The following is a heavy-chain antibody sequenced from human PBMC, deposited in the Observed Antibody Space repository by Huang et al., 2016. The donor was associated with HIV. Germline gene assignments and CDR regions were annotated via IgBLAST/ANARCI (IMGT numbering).Heavy chain of an antibody. CDR3: AHAYYDFWSGYFGY. Sequence: QITLKESGPTLVKPTQTLTLTCTLSGFSVTTSGVGVGWIRQPPGRAPGWRTLIYWNDHKRYNPSLRSSLTVTKDTSENQVVLTMTNVDSVDTATYYCAHAYYDFWSGYFGYWGQGILVTVSS. CDR1: GFSVTTSGVG. CDR2: IYWNDHK. V-gene: IGHV2-5*01. D-gene: IGHD3-3*01. J-gene: IGHJ4*02.